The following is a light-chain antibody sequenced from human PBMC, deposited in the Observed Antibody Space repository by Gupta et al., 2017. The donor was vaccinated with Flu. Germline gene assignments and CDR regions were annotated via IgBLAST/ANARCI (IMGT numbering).Light chain of an antibody. CDR1: QSVRTN. CDR3: QQYNKWPPLT. CDR2: GAS. V-gene: IGKV3-15*01. J-gene: IGKJ4*01. Sequence: EIVMTQSPATLSVSPGERATLSCRASQSVRTNLAWYKQKPGQAPRLLIYGASTRATGIPARFSGSGSGTEFTLSISSRQSEDFAVYYCQQYNKWPPLTFGGGTTVEIK.